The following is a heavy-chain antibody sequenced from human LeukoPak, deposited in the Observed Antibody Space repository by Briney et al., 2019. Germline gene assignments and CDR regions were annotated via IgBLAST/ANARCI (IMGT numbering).Heavy chain of an antibody. V-gene: IGHV4-59*08. Sequence: PSETLSLTRTVSGGSISSYYWSWIRQPPGKGLEWIGYIYYSGSTNYNPSLKSRVTISVDTSKNQFSLKLSSVTAADTAVYYCASIAVAPAAPSPWGQGTLVTVSS. CDR3: ASIAVAPAAPSP. CDR1: GGSISSYY. CDR2: IYYSGST. D-gene: IGHD6-19*01. J-gene: IGHJ5*02.